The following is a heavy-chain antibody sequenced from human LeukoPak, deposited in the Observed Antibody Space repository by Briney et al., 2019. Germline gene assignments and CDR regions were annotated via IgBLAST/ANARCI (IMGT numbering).Heavy chain of an antibody. V-gene: IGHV1-2*02. CDR2: INPNTGGT. CDR3: ARDRPEYDILTFDY. CDR1: GYTFTGYY. D-gene: IGHD3-9*01. J-gene: IGHJ4*02. Sequence: ASVKVSCKASGYTFTGYYVHWVRQAPGQGLEWMGWINPNTGGTEYAQKFQGRVTMTRDTPISTAYMELSRLKSDDTAVYYCARDRPEYDILTFDYWGQGTLVTVSS.